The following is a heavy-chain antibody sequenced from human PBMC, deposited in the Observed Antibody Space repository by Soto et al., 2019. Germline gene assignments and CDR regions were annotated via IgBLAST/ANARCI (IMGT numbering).Heavy chain of an antibody. Sequence: ASVKVSCKASGGTFSSYAISWVRQAPGQGLEWMGGIIPIFGTANYAQKFQDRVTITADKSTSTAYMELSSLRSEDTAVYYCARGSRQWLANDYWGQGTLVTVSP. CDR2: IIPIFGTA. D-gene: IGHD6-19*01. V-gene: IGHV1-69*06. CDR3: ARGSRQWLANDY. J-gene: IGHJ4*02. CDR1: GGTFSSYA.